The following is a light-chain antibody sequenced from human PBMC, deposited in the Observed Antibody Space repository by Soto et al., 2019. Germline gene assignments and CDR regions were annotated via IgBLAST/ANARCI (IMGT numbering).Light chain of an antibody. CDR1: QIFSSDY. CDR2: GAS. CDR3: QQYGDSPST. V-gene: IGKV3-20*01. Sequence: EVVLTQSPGTLSLSPGERATLSCRASQIFSSDYLAWYQQKPGQAPRLLIYGASTRATHIPDRFSGSGSGTDFTLTISRLEPEDSAVYLCQQYGDSPSTFGQGTKVEIK. J-gene: IGKJ2*01.